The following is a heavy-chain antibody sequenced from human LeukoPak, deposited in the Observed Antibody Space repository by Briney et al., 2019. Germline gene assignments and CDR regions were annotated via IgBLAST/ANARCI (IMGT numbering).Heavy chain of an antibody. CDR2: ISGSGGST. D-gene: IGHD4-17*01. Sequence: PGGSLRLSCAASGFTFSNSALSWVRQAPGKGLEWVSDISGSGGSTYYADSVKGRFTISRDNSKNTLYLQMNSLRAEDTAVYYCAKLQHDGYGDYYDYWGQGTLVTVSS. V-gene: IGHV3-23*01. J-gene: IGHJ4*02. CDR1: GFTFSNSA. CDR3: AKLQHDGYGDYYDY.